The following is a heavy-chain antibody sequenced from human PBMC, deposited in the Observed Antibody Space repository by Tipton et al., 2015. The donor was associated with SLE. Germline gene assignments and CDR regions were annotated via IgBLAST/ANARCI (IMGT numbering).Heavy chain of an antibody. CDR3: ARPKRAYSAYAEE. J-gene: IGHJ4*02. CDR2: IYSSGSP. V-gene: IGHV4-39*01. D-gene: IGHD5-12*01. Sequence: TLSLTCTVSGGSISWSSYYWDWIRQPPGKGLEWIGSIYSSGSPYYNASLKSRVTISVDRSRNQFSLRLNSVAAADTAVYYCARPKRAYSAYAEEWGQGTLVTVSS. CDR1: GGSISWSSYY.